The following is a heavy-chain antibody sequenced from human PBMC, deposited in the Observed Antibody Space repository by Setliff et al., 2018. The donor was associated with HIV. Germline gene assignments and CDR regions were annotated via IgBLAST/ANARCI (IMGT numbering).Heavy chain of an antibody. V-gene: IGHV4-30-4*08. D-gene: IGHD6-13*01. J-gene: IGHJ4*02. CDR3: ARTYSSNWYIDY. CDR1: GGSISSGDYY. Sequence: SETLSLTCTVSGGSISSGDYYWSWIRQPPGKGLEWIAYIYYSGSTYYNPSLKSRVTISVDTSKNQFSLKLSSVTAADTAIYYCARTYSSNWYIDYWGQGTLVTVSS. CDR2: IYYSGST.